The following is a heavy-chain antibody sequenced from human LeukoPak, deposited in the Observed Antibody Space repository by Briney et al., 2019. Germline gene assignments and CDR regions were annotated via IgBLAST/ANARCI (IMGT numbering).Heavy chain of an antibody. Sequence: GGSLRPSCSASGFTFSSYAMHWVRQDPGKGLEFVSAIRSTGENTHYADFVKGRFTISRDNSKNTLYLYMSSLRLEDTAMYYCVKDRDDYAWGSYRPDLFDYWGQGTLVAVSS. J-gene: IGHJ4*02. CDR3: VKDRDDYAWGSYRPDLFDY. CDR1: GFTFSSYA. CDR2: IRSTGENT. D-gene: IGHD3-16*01. V-gene: IGHV3-64D*06.